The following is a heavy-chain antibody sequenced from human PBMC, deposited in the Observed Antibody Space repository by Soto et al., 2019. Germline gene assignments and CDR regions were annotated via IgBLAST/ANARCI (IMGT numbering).Heavy chain of an antibody. CDR3: ARLYSSSWDGRFDP. CDR1: GYTFTGYY. CDR2: IKPNSGGT. V-gene: IGHV1-2*04. J-gene: IGHJ5*02. D-gene: IGHD6-13*01. Sequence: ASVKVSCKASGYTFTGYYMHWVRQAPGQGLEWMGWIKPNSGGTTYAQKFQGWVTMTRDTSISTAYMELSRLRSDDTAVYYCARLYSSSWDGRFDPWGQGTLVTVSS.